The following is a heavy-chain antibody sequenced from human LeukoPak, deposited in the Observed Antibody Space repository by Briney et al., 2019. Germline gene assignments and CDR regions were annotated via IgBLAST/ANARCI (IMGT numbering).Heavy chain of an antibody. D-gene: IGHD4-23*01. J-gene: IGHJ1*01. CDR3: ARDKAVTTEVTQHFQH. CDR2: IRAYNGYT. CDR1: GYTFTNYG. V-gene: IGHV1-18*01. Sequence: GASVKVSCKASGYTFTNYGISWVRQAPGQGLEWTGSIRAYNGYTDYAQKLQFRVTMTTDTSTSTAYMELRSLRSDDTAVYYCARDKAVTTEVTQHFQHWGQGTLVTVSS.